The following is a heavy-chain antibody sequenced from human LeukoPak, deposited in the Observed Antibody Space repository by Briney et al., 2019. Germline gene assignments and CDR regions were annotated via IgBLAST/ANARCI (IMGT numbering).Heavy chain of an antibody. Sequence: GGSLRLSCTGSGFTFGDYAMSWFRQAPGKGLEWVGFIRSKAYGGTTEYAASVKGGFTISRDDSKSIAYLQMNSLKTEDTAVYYCTSYYGSGSSVDYWGQGTLVTVSS. J-gene: IGHJ4*02. CDR3: TSYYGSGSSVDY. V-gene: IGHV3-49*03. CDR2: IRSKAYGGTT. CDR1: GFTFGDYA. D-gene: IGHD3-10*01.